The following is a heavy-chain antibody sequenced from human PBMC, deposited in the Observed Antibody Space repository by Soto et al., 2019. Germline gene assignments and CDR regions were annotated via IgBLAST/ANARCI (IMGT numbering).Heavy chain of an antibody. V-gene: IGHV4-30-2*01. CDR3: ARGRDPYYFDY. J-gene: IGHJ4*02. CDR1: GGSINSGGYS. Sequence: QLELQESGSGLVKPSQTLSLTCAVSGGSINSGGYSWSWIRRPPGKGLEWIGYIYQSGSTYYNPSLKSRVTISVDTSNSQFSLKLSSVTAADTAVYYCARGRDPYYFDYWGQGTLVTVSS. CDR2: IYQSGST.